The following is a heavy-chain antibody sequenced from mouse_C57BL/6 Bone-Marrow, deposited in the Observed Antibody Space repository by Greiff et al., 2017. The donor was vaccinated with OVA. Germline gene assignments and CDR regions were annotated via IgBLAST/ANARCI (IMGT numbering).Heavy chain of an antibody. CDR3: TANWDAYYAMDY. V-gene: IGHV6-3*01. Sequence: EVKLMESGGGLVQPGGSMKLSCVASGFTFSNYWMNWVRQSPEKGLEWVAQIRLKSDNYATPYAESVKGRFTISRDDSKSSVYLQMNNLRAEDTGIYYGTANWDAYYAMDYWGQGTSVTVSS. CDR2: IRLKSDNYAT. D-gene: IGHD4-1*01. CDR1: GFTFSNYW. J-gene: IGHJ4*01.